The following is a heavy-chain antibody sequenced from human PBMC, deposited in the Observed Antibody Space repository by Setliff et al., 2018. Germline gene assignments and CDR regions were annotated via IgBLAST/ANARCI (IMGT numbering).Heavy chain of an antibody. J-gene: IGHJ3*02. CDR3: TRDFLGATASFDI. V-gene: IGHV1-3*01. CDR1: GYTFTSYA. CDR2: INPDNGNR. D-gene: IGHD3-3*01. Sequence: ASVKVSCKASGYTFTSYAIHWVRQAPGQRLEWMGWINPDNGNRKYSQRFQGRVTITRDTSASTVFLELSTLRSEDTAVYYCTRDFLGATASFDIWGQGTMVTVS.